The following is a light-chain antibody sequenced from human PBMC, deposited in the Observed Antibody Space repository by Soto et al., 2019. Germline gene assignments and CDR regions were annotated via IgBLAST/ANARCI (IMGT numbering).Light chain of an antibody. CDR1: SSSVGAGYD. Sequence: QSVPSPPPSVSGAPGQRVTISCPGSSSSVGAGYDVHWYQHLPGTAPKLLIFSNTNRPSGVPDRFSGSKSGTSVSLAIAGLQAEDEGDYYCQSYDNILSAVLFGGGTKVTVL. V-gene: IGLV1-40*01. J-gene: IGLJ2*01. CDR2: SNT. CDR3: QSYDNILSAVL.